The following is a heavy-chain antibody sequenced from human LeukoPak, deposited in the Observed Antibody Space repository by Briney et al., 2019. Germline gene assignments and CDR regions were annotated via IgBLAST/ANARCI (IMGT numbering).Heavy chain of an antibody. D-gene: IGHD5-18*01. J-gene: IGHJ4*02. Sequence: PSETLSLTCTVSGGSISSGGYYWSWIRQPPGKGLEWIGEINHSGSTNYNPSLKSRVTISVDTSKNQFSLKLSSVTAADTAVYYCARVPRGDTAMADYWGQGTLVTVSS. V-gene: IGHV4-39*07. CDR3: ARVPRGDTAMADY. CDR2: INHSGST. CDR1: GGSISSGGYY.